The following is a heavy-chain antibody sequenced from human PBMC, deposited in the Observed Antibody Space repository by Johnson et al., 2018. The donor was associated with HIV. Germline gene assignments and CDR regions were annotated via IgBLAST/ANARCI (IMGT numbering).Heavy chain of an antibody. Sequence: VQLVESGGGLIQPGGSLRLSCAASGFTVSSNYMSWVRQAPGKGLEWVSVIYSGGSTYYADSVKGRFTISRDNSKNTLYLKMNSLRIEDTAVYYCAREKLELGIDAFDIWGQGTMVTVSS. J-gene: IGHJ3*02. CDR1: GFTVSSNY. CDR2: IYSGGST. V-gene: IGHV3-53*01. D-gene: IGHD1-7*01. CDR3: AREKLELGIDAFDI.